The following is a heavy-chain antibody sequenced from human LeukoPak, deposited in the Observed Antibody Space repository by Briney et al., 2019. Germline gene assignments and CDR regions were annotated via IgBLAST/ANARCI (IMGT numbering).Heavy chain of an antibody. Sequence: GGSLRLSCAASGSTFSSYGMNRVRQAPGKGLEWVSGINEEGSDTKYADSVRGQFTISRDNAKNTLSLQMNSLRADDTAVYYCAREGPDYWGQGTLVTVSS. CDR1: GSTFSSYG. V-gene: IGHV3-74*01. J-gene: IGHJ4*02. CDR3: AREGPDY. CDR2: INEEGSDT.